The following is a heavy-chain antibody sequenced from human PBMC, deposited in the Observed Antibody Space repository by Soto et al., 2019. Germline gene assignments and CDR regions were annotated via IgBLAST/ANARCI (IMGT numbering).Heavy chain of an antibody. V-gene: IGHV3-74*01. CDR1: GFTFSYYW. J-gene: IGHJ3*01. Sequence: EVQLVESGGGLVRPGGSLRLSCAASGFTFSYYWMHWVRQAPGKGLVWVSRIHSDGSSTTYADFVKGRFIISRDNARNAVDLRMNGVRVEDTAVYYCARGDRGAFDLWGQGPVVTVSS. CDR3: ARGDRGAFDL. D-gene: IGHD1-26*01. CDR2: IHSDGSST.